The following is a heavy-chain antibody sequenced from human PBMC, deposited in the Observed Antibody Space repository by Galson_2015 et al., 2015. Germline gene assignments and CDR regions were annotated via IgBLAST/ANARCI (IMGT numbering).Heavy chain of an antibody. CDR1: GFTVSSNY. J-gene: IGHJ4*02. V-gene: IGHV3-53*01. D-gene: IGHD6-19*01. CDR3: ARGVYSSGWYVGFDY. CDR2: IYSGGST. Sequence: SLRLSCAASGFTVSSNYMSWVRQAPGKGLEWVSVIYSGGSTYYADSVKGRFTISRDNSKNTLYLQMNSLRAEDTAVYYCARGVYSSGWYVGFDYWGPGTLVTVSS.